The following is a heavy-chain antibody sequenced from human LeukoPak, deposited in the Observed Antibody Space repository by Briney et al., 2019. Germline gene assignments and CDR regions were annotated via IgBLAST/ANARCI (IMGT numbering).Heavy chain of an antibody. CDR1: GGSISSSSYY. CDR3: ARWVYYGYYFDY. CDR2: IYYSGST. Sequence: SETLSLTCTVSGGSISSSSYYWGWIRQPPGKGLEWIGSIYYSGSTNYNPSLKSRVTISVDTSKNQFSLKLSSVTAADTAVYYCARWVYYGYYFDYWGQGTLVTVSS. J-gene: IGHJ4*02. V-gene: IGHV4-39*07. D-gene: IGHD3-10*01.